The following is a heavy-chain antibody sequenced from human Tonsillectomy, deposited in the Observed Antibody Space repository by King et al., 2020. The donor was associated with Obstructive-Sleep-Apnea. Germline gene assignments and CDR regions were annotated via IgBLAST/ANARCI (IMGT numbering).Heavy chain of an antibody. D-gene: IGHD3-10*01. CDR3: ARDPYGSGSPPRL. Sequence: QLQESGPGLVKPSETLSLTCTVSGGSISSYYWSWIRQPPGKGLEWIGYIYYSGSTNYNPSLKRRVTISVDTSKNQFFLKLSSVTAADTAVYYCARDPYGSGSPPRLWGQGTLVTVSS. V-gene: IGHV4-59*01. CDR2: IYYSGST. CDR1: GGSISSYY. J-gene: IGHJ4*02.